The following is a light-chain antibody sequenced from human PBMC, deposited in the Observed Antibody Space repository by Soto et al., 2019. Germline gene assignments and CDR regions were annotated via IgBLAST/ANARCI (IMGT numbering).Light chain of an antibody. CDR1: QTISSW. J-gene: IGKJ1*01. CDR2: KAS. Sequence: DIQMTQSPATLAGSLGDRVTITCRASQTISSWLVWYQQKPGKAPKLLIYKASSLESGVPSRFSGSGSGTEVTLTISSLPPDDVGTDYCQHYSDYSRTFGQGTKVDIK. CDR3: QHYSDYSRT. V-gene: IGKV1-5*03.